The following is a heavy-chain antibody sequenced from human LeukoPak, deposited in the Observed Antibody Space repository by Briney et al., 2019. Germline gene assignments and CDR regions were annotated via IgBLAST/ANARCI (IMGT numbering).Heavy chain of an antibody. Sequence: GGSLRLSCAASGFTFSSYAMHWVRQAPGKGLEWVAVISYDGSNKYYADSVKGRFTISRDNSKNTLYLQMNSLRAEDTAVYHCARDLYYGDYASTFDYWGQGTLVTVSS. CDR1: GFTFSSYA. V-gene: IGHV3-30-3*01. D-gene: IGHD4-17*01. J-gene: IGHJ4*02. CDR3: ARDLYYGDYASTFDY. CDR2: ISYDGSNK.